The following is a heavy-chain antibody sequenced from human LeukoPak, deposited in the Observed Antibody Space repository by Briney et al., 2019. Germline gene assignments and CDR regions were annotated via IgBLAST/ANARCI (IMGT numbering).Heavy chain of an antibody. CDR2: IRYDESIK. J-gene: IGHJ4*02. CDR1: GFTFNTYD. Sequence: GGSLRLSCAASGFTFNTYDIHWVRQAPGKGLEWVAFIRYDESIKYYADSVRGRFTISRDGSKNTLYLQMNSLRAEDTAVYYCAKDHKIIAATGTFDYWGQGTLVIVSS. CDR3: AKDHKIIAATGTFDY. D-gene: IGHD6-13*01. V-gene: IGHV3-30*02.